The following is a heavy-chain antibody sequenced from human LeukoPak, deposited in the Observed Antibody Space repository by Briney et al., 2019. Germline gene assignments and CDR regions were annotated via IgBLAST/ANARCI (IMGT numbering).Heavy chain of an antibody. J-gene: IGHJ4*02. CDR2: ISGSGGST. D-gene: IGHD3-3*01. CDR3: AKDDGGFWSGSRSGFDY. V-gene: IGHV3-23*01. CDR1: GFTFSSYA. Sequence: PGGSLRLSCAASGFTFSSYAMSWVRQAPGKGLEWVSAISGSGGSTYYADSVKGRFTISRDNSKNTLYLQMNSLRAEDTAVYYCAKDDGGFWSGSRSGFDYWGQGTLVTVSS.